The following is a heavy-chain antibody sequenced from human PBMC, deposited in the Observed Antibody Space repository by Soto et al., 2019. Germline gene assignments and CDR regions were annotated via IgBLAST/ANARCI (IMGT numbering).Heavy chain of an antibody. Sequence: GASVKVSCKASGGTFSSYTISWVRQAPGQGLERMGRIITILGIANYAQKFQGRVTITADKSTSTAYMELSSLRFEDTAVYYCSSSITIFGVVIMALGAFDIWGQGTMVTVSS. V-gene: IGHV1-69*02. D-gene: IGHD3-3*01. CDR2: IITILGIA. J-gene: IGHJ3*02. CDR1: GGTFSSYT. CDR3: SSSITIFGVVIMALGAFDI.